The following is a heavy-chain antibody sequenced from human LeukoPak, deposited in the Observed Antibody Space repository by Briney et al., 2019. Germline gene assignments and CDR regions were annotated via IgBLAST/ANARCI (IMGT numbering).Heavy chain of an antibody. CDR1: GFTFSSYA. J-gene: IGHJ4*02. CDR2: ISSNGGST. V-gene: IGHV3-64*01. Sequence: PGGSLRLSCAASGFTFSSYAMHWVRQAPGKGLEYVSAISSNGGSTYYANSVKGRFTISRDNSKNTLYLQMGSLRAEDMAVYDGARDTYSSAIVGATILYWGQGTLVTVSS. D-gene: IGHD1-26*01. CDR3: ARDTYSSAIVGATILY.